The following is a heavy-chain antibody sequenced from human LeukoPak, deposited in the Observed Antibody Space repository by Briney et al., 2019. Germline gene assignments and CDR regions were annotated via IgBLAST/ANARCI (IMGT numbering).Heavy chain of an antibody. Sequence: SETLSLTCAVYGGSFSGYYWSWIRQPPGKGLEWIGEINHSGSTNYNPSLKSRVTISVDTSKNQFPLKLSSVTAADTAVYYCARESYYDFWSGYGLYYYYYYYMDVWGKGTTVTVSS. CDR3: ARESYYDFWSGYGLYYYYYYYMDV. V-gene: IGHV4-34*01. J-gene: IGHJ6*03. D-gene: IGHD3-3*01. CDR1: GGSFSGYY. CDR2: INHSGST.